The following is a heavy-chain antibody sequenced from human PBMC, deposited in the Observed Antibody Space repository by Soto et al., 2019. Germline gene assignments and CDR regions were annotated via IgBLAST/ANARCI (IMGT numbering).Heavy chain of an antibody. Sequence: GGSLRLSCAASGFTFSSYSMNWVRQAPGKGLEWVSSISSSSSYIYYADSVKGRFTISRDNAKNSLYLQMNSLRAEDTAVYYCARVFSITIFGVVTVMDVWAKGPRSPSP. J-gene: IGHJ6*02. CDR1: GFTFSSYS. D-gene: IGHD3-3*01. CDR2: ISSSSSYI. V-gene: IGHV3-21*01. CDR3: ARVFSITIFGVVTVMDV.